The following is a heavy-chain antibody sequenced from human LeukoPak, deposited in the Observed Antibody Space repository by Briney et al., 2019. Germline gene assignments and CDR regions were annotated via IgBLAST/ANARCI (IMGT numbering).Heavy chain of an antibody. Sequence: SETLSLTCTVSGYSISSGYYWGWIRQPPGKGLEGIGFVYYTGSTNDSPSLKRQVTISVDPSKNQFSMKLRSVTAADTAVYYCARISSSNWYNERGAFDVWGQGTMVTVSS. J-gene: IGHJ3*01. V-gene: IGHV4-61*01. CDR1: GYSISSGYY. D-gene: IGHD6-13*01. CDR2: VYYTGST. CDR3: ARISSSNWYNERGAFDV.